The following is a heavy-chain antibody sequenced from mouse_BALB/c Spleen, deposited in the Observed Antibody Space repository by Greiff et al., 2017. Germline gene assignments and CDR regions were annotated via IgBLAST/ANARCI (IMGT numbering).Heavy chain of an antibody. D-gene: IGHD1-1*01. V-gene: IGHV3-2*02. J-gene: IGHJ4*01. CDR2: ISYSGST. CDR3: ARSLRYYYAMDY. CDR1: GYSITSDYA. Sequence: VQLKQSGPGLVKPSQSLSLTCTVTGYSITSDYAWNWIRQFPGNKLEWMGYISYSGSTSYNPSLNSRISITRDTSKNQFFLQLNSVTTEDTATYYCARSLRYYYAMDYWGQGTSVTVSS.